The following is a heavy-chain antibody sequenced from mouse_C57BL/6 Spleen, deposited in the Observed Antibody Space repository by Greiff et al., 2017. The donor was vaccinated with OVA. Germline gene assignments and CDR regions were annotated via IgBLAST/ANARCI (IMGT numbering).Heavy chain of an antibody. V-gene: IGHV1-82*01. J-gene: IGHJ2*01. CDR1: GYAFSSSW. D-gene: IGHD1-1*01. CDR2: IYPGDGDT. Sequence: QVQLQQSGPELVKPGASVKISCKASGYAFSSSWMNWVKQRPGKGLEWIGRIYPGDGDTNYNGKFKGKATLTADKSSSTAYMQLSSLTSEDSAVYFCARSRTITTFDYWGQGTTLTVSS. CDR3: ARSRTITTFDY.